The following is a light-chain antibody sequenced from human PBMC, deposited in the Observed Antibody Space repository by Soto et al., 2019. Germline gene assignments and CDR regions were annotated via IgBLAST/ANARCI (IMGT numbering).Light chain of an antibody. Sequence: EIVLTQSPDTLSLSPGERATLSLMASQTVSSNYLAWYQQKPGQAPRLLIFAASASPTGIPARISGSGSGTEFTLTISSLRSEDFAVYFCQQYYNWPRTFGQGTKVDI. CDR1: QTVSSN. V-gene: IGKV3-15*01. J-gene: IGKJ1*01. CDR3: QQYYNWPRT. CDR2: AAS.